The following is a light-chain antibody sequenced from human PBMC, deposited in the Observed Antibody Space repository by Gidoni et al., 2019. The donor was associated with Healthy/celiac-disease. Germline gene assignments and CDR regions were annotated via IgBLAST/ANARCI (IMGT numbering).Light chain of an antibody. J-gene: IGKJ1*01. Sequence: DIQMTKSPSSLSASVGDRVTITCQASQDIRNYLNWYQQKPGKSPKLLIYDASNLETGVPSRFSGSVSGTDFTFTISSLQPEDIATYDCQQYDNLPRTFGQGTKVEIK. CDR2: DAS. CDR3: QQYDNLPRT. CDR1: QDIRNY. V-gene: IGKV1-33*01.